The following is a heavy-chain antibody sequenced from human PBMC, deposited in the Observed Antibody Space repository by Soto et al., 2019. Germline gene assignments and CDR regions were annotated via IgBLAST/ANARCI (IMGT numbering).Heavy chain of an antibody. CDR3: ARDQGVLAWLGYYYGMDV. J-gene: IGHJ6*02. D-gene: IGHD3-10*01. CDR1: GGSISSYY. CDR2: IYCSGST. V-gene: IGHV4-59*01. Sequence: SETLSLTCTVSGGSISSYYWSWIRQPPGKGLEWIGYIYCSGSTNYNPSLKSRVTISVDTSKNQFSLKLSSVTAADTAVYYCARDQGVLAWLGYYYGMDVWGQGTTVTV.